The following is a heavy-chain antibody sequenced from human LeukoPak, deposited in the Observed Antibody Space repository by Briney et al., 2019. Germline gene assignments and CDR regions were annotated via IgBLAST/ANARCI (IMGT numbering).Heavy chain of an antibody. CDR3: ARESSSWSNFDY. V-gene: IGHV3-48*03. D-gene: IGHD6-13*01. J-gene: IGHJ4*02. CDR1: GFTFSSYE. CDR2: ISSSGSTI. Sequence: GGSLRLSCAASGFTFSSYEMNWVRQAPGKGLEWVSYISSSGSTIYYADSVKGRFTISRDNAKNSLNLQMNSLRAEDTAVYYCARESSSWSNFDYWGQGTLVTVSS.